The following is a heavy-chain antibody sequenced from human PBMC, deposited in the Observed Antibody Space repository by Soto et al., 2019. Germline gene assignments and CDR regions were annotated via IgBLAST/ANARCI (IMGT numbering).Heavy chain of an antibody. CDR3: ARSIVVVTALDY. D-gene: IGHD2-21*02. Sequence: PSQTLSLTCVISGDSVCSNLASWSWIRQSPSRGLEWLGRTYYRSKWYSYYAQSVKSRITINPDTSASTAYMELSSLRSEDTAVYYCARSIVVVTALDYWGQGTLVTVSS. CDR1: GDSVCSNLAS. CDR2: TYYRSKWYS. J-gene: IGHJ4*02. V-gene: IGHV6-1*01.